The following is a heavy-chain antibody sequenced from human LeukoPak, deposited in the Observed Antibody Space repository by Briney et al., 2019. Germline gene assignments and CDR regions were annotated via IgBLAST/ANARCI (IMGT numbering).Heavy chain of an antibody. V-gene: IGHV2-5*01. Sequence: SGPTLVKPTQTLTLTCTFSGFSLSTSGVGVGWIRQPPGKALEWLALIYWNDDKRYSPSLKSRLTITKDTSKNQVVLTMTNMDPVDTATYYCAHSGTVTTPHDAFDIWGRGTMVTVSS. D-gene: IGHD4-17*01. CDR2: IYWNDDK. CDR3: AHSGTVTTPHDAFDI. J-gene: IGHJ3*02. CDR1: GFSLSTSGVG.